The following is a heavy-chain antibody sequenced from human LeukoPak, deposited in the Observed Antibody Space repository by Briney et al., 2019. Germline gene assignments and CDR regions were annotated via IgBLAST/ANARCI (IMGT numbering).Heavy chain of an antibody. J-gene: IGHJ4*02. Sequence: GGSLRLSCAASGFTFSSYGMHWVRQAPGKGLEWVAFIRYDGSNKYYADSVKGRVTISRDNAKNSLYLQMSSLRAEDTAVYYCARDWALDSWGQGTLVTVSS. D-gene: IGHD3-16*01. CDR2: IRYDGSNK. CDR3: ARDWALDS. CDR1: GFTFSSYG. V-gene: IGHV3-30*02.